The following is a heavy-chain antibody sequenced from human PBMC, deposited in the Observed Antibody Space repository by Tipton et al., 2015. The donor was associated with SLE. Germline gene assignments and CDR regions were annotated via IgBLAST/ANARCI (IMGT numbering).Heavy chain of an antibody. CDR3: ASGYSSSSHVDY. Sequence: TLSLTCTVSGDSISSGDYYWSWIRQPPGKGLEWIGYIYYSGSTYYNPSLKSRVTISVDTSKNQFSLKLSSVTAADTAVYYCASGYSSSSHVDYWGQGTLVTVSS. CDR2: IYYSGST. CDR1: GDSISSGDYY. V-gene: IGHV4-30-4*01. J-gene: IGHJ4*02. D-gene: IGHD6-6*01.